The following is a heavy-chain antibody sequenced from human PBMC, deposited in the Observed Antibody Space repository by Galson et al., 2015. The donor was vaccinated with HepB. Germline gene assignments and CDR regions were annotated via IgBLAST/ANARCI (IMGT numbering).Heavy chain of an antibody. CDR3: ARGTNGRYLDAFDI. J-gene: IGHJ3*02. V-gene: IGHV3-66*01. D-gene: IGHD1-26*01. CDR2: IYSGGNK. CDR1: GFSVSDHY. Sequence: SLRLSCAASGFSVSDHYMSWVRQAPGKGLDWVSLIYSGGNKYYADSVKGKFTISREHSKNTLYLQLSNLRAEDTAVYFCARGTNGRYLDAFDIWGQGTMVTVSS.